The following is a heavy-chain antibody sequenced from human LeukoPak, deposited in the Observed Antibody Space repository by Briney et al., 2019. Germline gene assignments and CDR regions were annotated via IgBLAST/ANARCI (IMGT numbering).Heavy chain of an antibody. V-gene: IGHV3-48*01. Sequence: GGSLRLSCAASGFTFINYNMNWVRQAPGKGLEWVSYISSSSSTKHYADSVKGRLTISRDNAKSSLYLQMTSLRAEDTAVYYCARADDDFWSDYPYYMDVWGKGTTVTVSS. D-gene: IGHD3-3*01. CDR3: ARADDDFWSDYPYYMDV. CDR1: GFTFINYN. CDR2: ISSSSSTK. J-gene: IGHJ6*03.